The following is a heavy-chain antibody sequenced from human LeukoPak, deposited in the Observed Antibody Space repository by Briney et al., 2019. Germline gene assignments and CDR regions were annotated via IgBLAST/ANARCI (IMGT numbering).Heavy chain of an antibody. CDR3: ARAVSGQLLSHDY. D-gene: IGHD2-2*01. J-gene: IGHJ4*02. Sequence: SETLSLTCTVSGGSISSSSYYWGWIRQPPGKGLEWIGSIYYSGSTYYNPSLKSRVTISVDTSKNQFSLKLSSVTAADTAVYYCARAVSGQLLSHDYWGQGTLVTVSS. CDR2: IYYSGST. CDR1: GGSISSSSYY. V-gene: IGHV4-39*01.